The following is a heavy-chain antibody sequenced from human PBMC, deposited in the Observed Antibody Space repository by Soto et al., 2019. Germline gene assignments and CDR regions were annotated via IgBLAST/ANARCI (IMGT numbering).Heavy chain of an antibody. CDR1: GFTFSSYA. J-gene: IGHJ5*02. V-gene: IGHV3-23*01. CDR3: AKDAVRGYSYGYNWFDP. CDR2: ISGSGGST. Sequence: GGSLRLSCAASGFTFSSYAMSWVRQAPGKGLEWVSAISGSGGSTYYADSVKGRFTISRDNSKNTLYLQMNSLRAEDTAVYYCAKDAVRGYSYGYNWFDPWGQGTLVTVYS. D-gene: IGHD5-18*01.